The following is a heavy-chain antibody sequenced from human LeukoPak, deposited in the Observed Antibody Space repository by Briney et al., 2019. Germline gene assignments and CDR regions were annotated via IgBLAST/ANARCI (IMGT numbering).Heavy chain of an antibody. CDR1: GLSFDDYA. D-gene: IGHD6-13*01. CDR2: IGWNSVNI. CDR3: AKGLSLEGGSTWKYNWFDA. Sequence: GGSLRLSCAASGLSFDDYAMHWVRQVPGKGLEWFSGIGWNSVNIGYVDSVQGRFTISRDNAKNSLFLQMDSLRVEDTALYFCAKGLSLEGGSTWKYNWFDAWGQGTVVIVSS. V-gene: IGHV3-9*01. J-gene: IGHJ5*02.